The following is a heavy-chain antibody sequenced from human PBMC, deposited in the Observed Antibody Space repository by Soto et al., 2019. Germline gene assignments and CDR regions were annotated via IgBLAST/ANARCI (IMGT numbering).Heavy chain of an antibody. CDR3: ARDSYCGDDAFDI. D-gene: IGHD1-26*01. J-gene: IGHJ3*02. V-gene: IGHV3-33*01. Sequence: QVQLVESGGGVVQPGRSLRLSCAASGFTFSSYGMHWVRQAPGKGLEWVAVIWYDGSNKYYADSVKGRFTISRDNSKNTRYLQMNSLRAEDTAVDYGARDSYCGDDAFDIWGQGTMVTVSS. CDR1: GFTFSSYG. CDR2: IWYDGSNK.